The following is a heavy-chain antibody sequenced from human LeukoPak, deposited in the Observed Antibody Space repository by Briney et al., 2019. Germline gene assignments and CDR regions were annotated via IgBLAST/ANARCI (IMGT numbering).Heavy chain of an antibody. CDR1: GFTFDDYG. CDR3: ARDKYPDAGLSSWFDP. J-gene: IGHJ5*02. V-gene: IGHV3-20*01. Sequence: GGSLRLSCAASGFTFDDYGMSWVRQAPGKGLEWVSGINWNGGSTGYADSVKGRFTISRDNAKNFLYLQMNSLRAEDTALYHCARDKYPDAGLSSWFDPWGQGTLVTVSS. D-gene: IGHD3-16*02. CDR2: INWNGGST.